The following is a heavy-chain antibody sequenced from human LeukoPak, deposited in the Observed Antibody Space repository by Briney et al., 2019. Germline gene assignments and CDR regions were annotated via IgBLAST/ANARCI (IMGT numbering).Heavy chain of an antibody. Sequence: GGSLRLSCAASGFTFSSYVMTWVRQPPGKGLEWVSSLSGGGGVAYYADSVKGRFTISRDNSKNTLFLQMNSLRAEGTAVYYCAKDSRVVTDTPGDYWGQGTLVTVSS. J-gene: IGHJ4*02. V-gene: IGHV3-23*01. CDR2: LSGGGGVA. CDR3: AKDSRVVTDTPGDY. CDR1: GFTFSSYV. D-gene: IGHD4-23*01.